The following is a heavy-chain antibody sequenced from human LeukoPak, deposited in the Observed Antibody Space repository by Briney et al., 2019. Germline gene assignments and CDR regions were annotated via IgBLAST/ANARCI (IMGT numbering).Heavy chain of an antibody. Sequence: GGSLRLSCAASGFTFSSYGMHWVRQAPGKGLEWVAVIWYDGSNKYYADSVKGRFTISRDNSKNTLYLQMNSLRAEDTAVYYCASTVMYYDILTGRDYWGQGTLVTVSS. CDR1: GFTFSSYG. CDR2: IWYDGSNK. V-gene: IGHV3-33*01. J-gene: IGHJ4*02. CDR3: ASTVMYYDILTGRDY. D-gene: IGHD3-9*01.